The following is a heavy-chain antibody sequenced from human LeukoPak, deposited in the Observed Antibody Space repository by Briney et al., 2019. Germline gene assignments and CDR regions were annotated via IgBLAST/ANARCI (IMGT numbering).Heavy chain of an antibody. CDR1: GGSISSYY. Sequence: PSETLSLTCTVSGGSISSYYWSWIRQPPGKGLEWIGYIYYSGSTNYNPSLKSRVTISVDTSKNQFSLKLSSVTAADTAVYYCASLRHYYYYMDVWGKGTTVTVSS. CDR3: ASLRHYYYYMDV. V-gene: IGHV4-59*01. J-gene: IGHJ6*03. CDR2: IYYSGST. D-gene: IGHD3-9*01.